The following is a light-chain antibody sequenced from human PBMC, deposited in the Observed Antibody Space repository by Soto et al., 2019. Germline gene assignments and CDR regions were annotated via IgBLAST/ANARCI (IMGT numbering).Light chain of an antibody. CDR3: QSYDDSLSAWM. CDR1: SSNIGANYD. Sequence: QSVLTQPPSVSGAPGQRVTISCTGSSSNIGANYDVHWYLQLPGTAPKLLIYANNKRPSGVPDRFSGSKSGTSASLAITGLQSEDEADYYCQSYDDSLSAWMFGGGTKLTVL. CDR2: ANN. J-gene: IGLJ3*02. V-gene: IGLV1-40*01.